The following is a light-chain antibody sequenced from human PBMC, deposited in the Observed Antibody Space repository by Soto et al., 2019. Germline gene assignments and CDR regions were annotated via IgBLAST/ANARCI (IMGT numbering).Light chain of an antibody. Sequence: DIQMTQSPSTLSASAGDTVTITCRASQSISTFLAWYQQKPGKAPKLLIYAATTLQSGVPSRFSGSGSGTDFTLTINSLQPEDFATYYCQQLHSYPFTFGQGTRLENK. CDR2: AAT. V-gene: IGKV1-9*01. CDR1: QSISTF. J-gene: IGKJ5*01. CDR3: QQLHSYPFT.